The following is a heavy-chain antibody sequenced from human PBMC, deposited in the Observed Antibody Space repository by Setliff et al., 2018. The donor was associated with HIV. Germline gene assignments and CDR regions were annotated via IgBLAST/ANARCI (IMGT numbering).Heavy chain of an antibody. CDR3: ASQVTGYHDFWSGYLGYFDY. CDR2: IYYSGSA. J-gene: IGHJ4*02. V-gene: IGHV4-39*01. Sequence: SETLSLTCTVSGGSISSNIYFWGWIRQPPGKGLEWIGSIYYSGSAYYNSSLRSRLTISVDTSKNQFSLKLKSVTAADTAVYYCASQVTGYHDFWSGYLGYFDYWGQGLLVTAPQ. D-gene: IGHD3-3*01. CDR1: GGSISSNIYF.